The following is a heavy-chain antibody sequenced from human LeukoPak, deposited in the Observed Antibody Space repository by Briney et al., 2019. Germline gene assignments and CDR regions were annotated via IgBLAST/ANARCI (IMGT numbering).Heavy chain of an antibody. D-gene: IGHD4-23*01. J-gene: IGHJ4*02. Sequence: GSSVKVSCKASGGTFSSYAISWVRQAPGQGLEWMGGIIPIFGTANYAQKFQGRVTITADESTSTAYMELSSLRSEDTAVYYCARRPSYGGGNQYWGQGTLVTVSS. CDR2: IIPIFGTA. V-gene: IGHV1-69*01. CDR1: GGTFSSYA. CDR3: ARRPSYGGGNQY.